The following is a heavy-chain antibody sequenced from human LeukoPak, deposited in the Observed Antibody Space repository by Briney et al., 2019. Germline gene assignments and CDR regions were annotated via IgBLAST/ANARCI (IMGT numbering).Heavy chain of an antibody. Sequence: SQTLSLTCTVSGGSISSGDYYWSWIRQPPGKGLEWIGYIYYSGSTYYNPSLKSRVTISVDTSKNQFSLKLSSVTAADTAVYYSARAPPYCSSTSCPRTFPYAFDIWGQGTMVTVSS. V-gene: IGHV4-30-4*08. CDR2: IYYSGST. CDR3: ARAPPYCSSTSCPRTFPYAFDI. CDR1: GGSISSGDYY. D-gene: IGHD2-2*01. J-gene: IGHJ3*02.